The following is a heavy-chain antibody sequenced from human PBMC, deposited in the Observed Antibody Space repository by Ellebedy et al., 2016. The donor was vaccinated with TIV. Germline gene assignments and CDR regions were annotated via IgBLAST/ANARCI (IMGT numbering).Heavy chain of an antibody. Sequence: SVKVSCXASGGTFSSYAISWVRQAPGQGLEWMGRIIPILGIANYAQKFQGRVTITADKSTSTAYMELSSLRSEDTAVYYCARGAEGATSWFDPWGQGTLVTVSS. CDR3: ARGAEGATSWFDP. V-gene: IGHV1-69*04. CDR2: IIPILGIA. CDR1: GGTFSSYA. J-gene: IGHJ5*02. D-gene: IGHD1-26*01.